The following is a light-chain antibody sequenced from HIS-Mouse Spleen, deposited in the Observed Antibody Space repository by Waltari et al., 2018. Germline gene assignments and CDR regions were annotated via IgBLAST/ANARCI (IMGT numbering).Light chain of an antibody. V-gene: IGLV2-23*01. CDR2: EGS. J-gene: IGLJ2*01. CDR3: CSYAGSSTLV. CDR1: SSDVGSYTL. Sequence: QSALTQPASVSGSPGQSITIPCTGTSSDVGSYTLVSWYQQPPGKAPKRMIYEGSKRPSGVSNRFSGSKSGNTASLTISGLQAEDEADYYCCSYAGSSTLVFGGGTKLTVL.